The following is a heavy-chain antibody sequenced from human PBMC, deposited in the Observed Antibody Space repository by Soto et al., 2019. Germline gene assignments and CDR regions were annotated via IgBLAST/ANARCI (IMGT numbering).Heavy chain of an antibody. CDR2: INHSGST. D-gene: IGHD2-8*02. Sequence: QVQLQQWGAGLLKPSETLSLTCAVYGGSFSGYYWTWIRQPLGTGLEWIGEINHSGSTNYNPSLKGRVTISVDTSNNQFSLKLTSVTAADTAVYYCARDKITGLFDYWGQGTLVTVSS. CDR3: ARDKITGLFDY. J-gene: IGHJ4*02. V-gene: IGHV4-34*01. CDR1: GGSFSGYY.